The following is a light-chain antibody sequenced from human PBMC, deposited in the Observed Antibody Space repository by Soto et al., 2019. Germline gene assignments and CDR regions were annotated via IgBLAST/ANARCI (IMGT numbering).Light chain of an antibody. CDR1: QSVSSSY. J-gene: IGKJ5*01. CDR3: QQYGSSLIT. Sequence: EIVLTQSPGTLSLSPGERATLSCRASQSVSSSYLAWYQQKPGQAPRLLIYGASTRATGIPVRFSGSASGTEFTLTISSLQSEDFTVYYCQQYGSSLITFGQGTRLEIK. V-gene: IGKV3-20*01. CDR2: GAS.